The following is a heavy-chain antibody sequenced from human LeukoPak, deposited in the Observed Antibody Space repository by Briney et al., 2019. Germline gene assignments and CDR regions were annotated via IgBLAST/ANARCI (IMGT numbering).Heavy chain of an antibody. Sequence: GGSLRLSCAASGFTFDDYAMHWVRQAPGKGLEWVSGISWNSGSIGYADSVKGRFTISRDNAKNSLYLQMNSLRAEDTALYYCAKVMRGYPIDAFDIWGQGTMVTVSS. CDR2: ISWNSGSI. D-gene: IGHD2-15*01. CDR3: AKVMRGYPIDAFDI. V-gene: IGHV3-9*01. CDR1: GFTFDDYA. J-gene: IGHJ3*02.